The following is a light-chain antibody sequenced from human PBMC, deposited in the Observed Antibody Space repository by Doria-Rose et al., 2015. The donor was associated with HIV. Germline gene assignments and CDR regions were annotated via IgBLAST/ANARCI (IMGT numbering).Light chain of an antibody. CDR2: AAS. CDR3: QQTYSSPPWT. J-gene: IGKJ1*01. V-gene: IGKV1-39*01. Sequence: DIPVTQSPSSLSASIGDRVTITCRASQTVSTYLNWFQQEPGKAPKLLIYAASRLQSGVPSRFSGSGSGTDFTLTISGLQPGDFATYYCQQTYSSPPWTFGQGTKVDMK. CDR1: QTVSTY.